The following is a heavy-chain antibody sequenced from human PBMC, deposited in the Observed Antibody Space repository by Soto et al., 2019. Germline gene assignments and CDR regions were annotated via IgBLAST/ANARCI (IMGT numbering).Heavy chain of an antibody. CDR2: IKSKTDGETT. Sequence: EVQLVESGGGLLKPGGSLRLSCAVSGFTISNAWMSWLRQAPGKRLEWVGRIKSKTDGETTDYATPVKGRFTISRDDSKNTLYLQMNSLKTEDTAVYYCTTRTYYYDSSGYYYAYWGQGTLVTVSS. D-gene: IGHD3-22*01. V-gene: IGHV3-15*01. CDR3: TTRTYYYDSSGYYYAY. J-gene: IGHJ4*02. CDR1: GFTISNAW.